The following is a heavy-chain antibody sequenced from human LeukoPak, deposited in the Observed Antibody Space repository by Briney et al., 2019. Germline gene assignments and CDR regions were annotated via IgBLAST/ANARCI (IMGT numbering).Heavy chain of an antibody. CDR1: GGSFTDYY. CDR2: INHRGST. Sequence: SETLSLTCAVYGGSFTDYYWSWIRQPPGKGLEWIGEINHRGSTNYNSSLKSRVTISVDGSKNQFSLKLNSVTAADTAVYFCARVPHSTSSIDYWGQGAPVTVSS. D-gene: IGHD6-6*01. V-gene: IGHV4-34*01. CDR3: ARVPHSTSSIDY. J-gene: IGHJ4*02.